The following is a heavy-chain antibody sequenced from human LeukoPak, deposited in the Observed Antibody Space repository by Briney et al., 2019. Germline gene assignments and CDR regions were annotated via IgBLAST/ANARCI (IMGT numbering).Heavy chain of an antibody. Sequence: RASVKVSCKASGYTFTSYGISWVRQAPGQGLEWMGWISAYNGNTNYAQKLQGRVTMTTDTSASTAYMELRSLRSDDTAVYYCARDLRYCSSTSCYRYYYYYMDDFGKGTTVTVSS. CDR2: ISAYNGNT. CDR3: ARDLRYCSSTSCYRYYYYYMDD. D-gene: IGHD2-2*01. CDR1: GYTFTSYG. J-gene: IGHJ6*03. V-gene: IGHV1-18*01.